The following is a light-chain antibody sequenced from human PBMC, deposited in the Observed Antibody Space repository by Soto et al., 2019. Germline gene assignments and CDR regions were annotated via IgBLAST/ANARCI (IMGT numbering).Light chain of an antibody. CDR1: SSDVGGYNY. CDR3: SSYTSSSTPCV. CDR2: DVS. V-gene: IGLV2-14*01. J-gene: IGLJ1*01. Sequence: QSVRTQPASVSGSPGQSITISCTGTSSDVGGYNYVSWYQQHPGKAPKLMIYDVSNRPSGVSNRFSGSKSGNTASLTISGLQAEDEADYYCSSYTSSSTPCVFGTGTKVTVL.